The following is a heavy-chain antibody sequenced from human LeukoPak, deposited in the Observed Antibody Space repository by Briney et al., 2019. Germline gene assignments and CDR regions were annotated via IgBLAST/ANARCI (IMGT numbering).Heavy chain of an antibody. J-gene: IGHJ4*02. V-gene: IGHV1-18*01. D-gene: IGHD6-13*01. CDR1: GYTFTSYG. CDR2: ISAYNGNT. Sequence: GASVKVSCKASGYTFTSYGISWVRQAPGQGLEWMGWISAYNGNTNYAQKLQGRVTMTTDTSTSTAYMELRSLRSDDTAVYYCARAGHQGMQQLVLIWVYWGQGTLVTVSS. CDR3: ARAGHQGMQQLVLIWVY.